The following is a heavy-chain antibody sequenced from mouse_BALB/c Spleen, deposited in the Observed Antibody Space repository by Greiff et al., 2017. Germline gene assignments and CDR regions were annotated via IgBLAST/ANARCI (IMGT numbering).Heavy chain of an antibody. CDR1: GYAFSSYW. CDR3: ARDHYYGYNAMDY. J-gene: IGHJ4*01. V-gene: IGHV1-80*01. D-gene: IGHD1-2*01. Sequence: VKLQESGAELVRPGSSVKISCKASGYAFSSYWMNWVKQRPGQGLEWIGQIYPGDGDTNYNGKFKGKATLTADKSSSTAYMQLSSLTSEDSAVYFCARDHYYGYNAMDYWGQGTSVTVSS. CDR2: IYPGDGDT.